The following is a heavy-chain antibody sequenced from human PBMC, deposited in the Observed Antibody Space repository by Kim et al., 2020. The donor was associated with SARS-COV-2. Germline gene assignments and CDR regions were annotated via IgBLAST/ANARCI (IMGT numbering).Heavy chain of an antibody. V-gene: IGHV3-23*01. D-gene: IGHD1-26*01. CDR2: GGST. CDR3: AKGSLFDY. Sequence: GGSTYYADSVKGRFTISRDNSKNTLYLQMNSLRAEDTAVYYCAKGSLFDYWGQGTLVTVSS. J-gene: IGHJ4*02.